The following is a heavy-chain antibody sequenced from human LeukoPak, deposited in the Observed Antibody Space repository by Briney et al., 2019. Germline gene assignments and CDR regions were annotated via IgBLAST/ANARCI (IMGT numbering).Heavy chain of an antibody. CDR1: GFSLSTSGMR. D-gene: IGHD7-27*01. Sequence: ESGPTLVNPTQTLTLTCTFSGFSLSTSGMRVSWIRQPPGKALEWLARIDWDDDKFYSTSLKTRLTISKDTSKNQVVLTMTNMDPVDTATYYCARIPAGDDAFDIWGQGTMVTVSS. CDR2: IDWDDDK. J-gene: IGHJ3*02. V-gene: IGHV2-70*04. CDR3: ARIPAGDDAFDI.